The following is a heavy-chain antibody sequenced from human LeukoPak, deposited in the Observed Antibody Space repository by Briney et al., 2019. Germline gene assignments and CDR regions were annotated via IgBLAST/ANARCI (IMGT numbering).Heavy chain of an antibody. V-gene: IGHV4-30-4*01. CDR3: ASRDIVAIAY. CDR2: IYYSGST. D-gene: IGHD5-12*01. Sequence: SETLSLTCTVSGGSISSGDYYWSWVRQPPGKGLEWIGYIYYSGSTYYNPSLKSRVTISVDTSKNQFPLKLSSVTAADTAVYYCASRDIVAIAYWGQGTLVTVSS. J-gene: IGHJ4*02. CDR1: GGSISSGDYY.